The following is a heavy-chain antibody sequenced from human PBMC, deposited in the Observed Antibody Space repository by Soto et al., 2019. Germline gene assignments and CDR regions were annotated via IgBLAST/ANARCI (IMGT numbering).Heavy chain of an antibody. V-gene: IGHV3-48*03. CDR2: VSASGGTI. J-gene: IGHJ3*01. D-gene: IGHD5-12*01. Sequence: PGGSLRLSCAASGFTFSDYEMDWVGQAPGKGLEWVAYVSASGGTIFYADSVKGRFIISRDNAESSLSLQMNSLRADDTAVYYCTKEKSVVDSGYDAFDVWGQGTMATVSS. CDR1: GFTFSDYE. CDR3: TKEKSVVDSGYDAFDV.